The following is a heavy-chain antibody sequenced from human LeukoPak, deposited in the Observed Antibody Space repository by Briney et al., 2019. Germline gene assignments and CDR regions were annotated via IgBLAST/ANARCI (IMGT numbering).Heavy chain of an antibody. CDR3: ARDAFDI. CDR2: ITASGAAM. CDR1: GFTFSSYS. J-gene: IGHJ3*02. V-gene: IGHV3-48*01. Sequence: GGSLRLSCAASGFTFSSYSMNWVRQAPGKGLEWVSHITASGAAMFYADSVKGRFTISRDNSKNTLYLQMNSLRAEDTAVYYCARDAFDIWGQGTMVTVSS.